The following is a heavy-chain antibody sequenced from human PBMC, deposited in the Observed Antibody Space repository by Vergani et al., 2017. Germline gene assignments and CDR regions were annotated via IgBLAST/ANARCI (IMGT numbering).Heavy chain of an antibody. J-gene: IGHJ2*01. CDR1: GFTFISYW. V-gene: IGHV3-7*03. Sequence: EVQLVESGGGLVQPGGSLRLSCAASGFTFISYWMSWVRPAPGEGLEWVANIKQDGSEKYYVDSVKGRFTISRDNAKNSLYLQMNSLRAEDTAVYYCARGGIYDFWSGYYGYFDLWGRGTLVTVSA. CDR2: IKQDGSEK. D-gene: IGHD3-3*01. CDR3: ARGGIYDFWSGYYGYFDL.